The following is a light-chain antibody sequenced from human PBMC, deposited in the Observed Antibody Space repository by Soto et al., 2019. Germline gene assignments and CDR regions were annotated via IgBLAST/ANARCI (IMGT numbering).Light chain of an antibody. CDR1: SSNIGNNY. CDR3: ATWDRSLSVGV. J-gene: IGLJ2*01. Sequence: QSVLTQPPSVSAAPGQKVTISCSGRSSNIGNNYVFLYQQLPGTAPKLLIYDNDKRPSGIPDRFSGSKSGTSATLGITGLQTGDEADYYCATWDRSLSVGVFGGGTKLTVL. V-gene: IGLV1-51*01. CDR2: DND.